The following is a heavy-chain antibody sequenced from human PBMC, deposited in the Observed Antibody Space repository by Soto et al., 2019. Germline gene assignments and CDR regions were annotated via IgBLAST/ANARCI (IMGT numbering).Heavy chain of an antibody. Sequence: QLQLQESGPGLVKPSETLSLTCTVSGGSISSSSYYWGWIRQPPGKGLEWIGSIYYSGSTYYNPSLKSRVTISVDTSKNQFSLKLSSVTAADTAVYYCARLGRIRITMIVVVNAALRWGQGTLVTVSS. D-gene: IGHD3-22*01. V-gene: IGHV4-39*01. J-gene: IGHJ4*02. CDR3: ARLGRIRITMIVVVNAALR. CDR2: IYYSGST. CDR1: GGSISSSSYY.